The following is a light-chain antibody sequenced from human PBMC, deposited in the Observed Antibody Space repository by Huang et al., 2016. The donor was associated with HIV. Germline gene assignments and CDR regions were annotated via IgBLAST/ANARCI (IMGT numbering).Light chain of an antibody. V-gene: IGKV3D-20*01. Sequence: IVLTQSPATLSLSPGERATLTCGASQSVRNNYLAGYQQKPGLAPRLLIYDAHVRATVIPDRFSGSGSGTDFTLTISSLETEDFSMYYCQQYSTSSYTFGQGTKVDI. CDR3: QQYSTSSYT. CDR2: DAH. J-gene: IGKJ2*01. CDR1: QSVRNNY.